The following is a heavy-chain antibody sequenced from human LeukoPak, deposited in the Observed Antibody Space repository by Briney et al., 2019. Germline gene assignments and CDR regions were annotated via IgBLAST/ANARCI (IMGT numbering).Heavy chain of an antibody. J-gene: IGHJ2*01. D-gene: IGHD1-26*01. CDR1: GGSISSYY. CDR3: ARLAEVGATSAHWYFDL. CDR2: IYYSGST. Sequence: SETLSLTCTVSGGSISSYYWSWIRQPPGKGLECIGYIYYSGSTNYNPSLKSRVTISVDTSKNQFSLKLSSVTAADTAVYYCARLAEVGATSAHWYFDLWGRGTLVTVSS. V-gene: IGHV4-59*08.